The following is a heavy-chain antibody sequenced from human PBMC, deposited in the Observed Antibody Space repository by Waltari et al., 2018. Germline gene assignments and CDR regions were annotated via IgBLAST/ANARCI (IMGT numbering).Heavy chain of an antibody. CDR1: GYYISSGYY. J-gene: IGHJ5*02. CDR3: ARDKGATIANWFDP. CDR2: IYHSGST. D-gene: IGHD5-12*01. Sequence: QVQLQESGPGLVKPSETLSLTCNGSGYYISSGYYWGWIRQPPGKGLEWIGSIYHSGSTYYNPSLKSRVTISVDTSKNQFSLKLSSVTAADTAVYYCARDKGATIANWFDPWGQGTLVTVSS. V-gene: IGHV4-38-2*02.